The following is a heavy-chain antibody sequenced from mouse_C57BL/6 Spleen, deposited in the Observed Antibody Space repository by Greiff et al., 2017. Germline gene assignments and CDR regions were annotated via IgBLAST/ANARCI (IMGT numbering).Heavy chain of an antibody. CDR1: GYTFTSYW. CDR3: ARSEVANWDMDD. D-gene: IGHD4-1*01. CDR2: IDPSDSYT. J-gene: IGHJ4*01. V-gene: IGHV1-69*01. Sequence: QVQLQQPGAELVMPGASVKLSCKASGYTFTSYWMHWVKQRPGQGLEWIGEIDPSDSYTNSNQKFKGKSTLTVDKSSSTAYMQLSSLTSEDSAVYYCARSEVANWDMDDWGQGTSVTVAS.